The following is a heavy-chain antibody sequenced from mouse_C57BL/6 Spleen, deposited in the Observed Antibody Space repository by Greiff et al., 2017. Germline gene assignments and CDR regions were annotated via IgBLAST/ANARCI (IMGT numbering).Heavy chain of an antibody. CDR3: AREDDYDDYFDY. V-gene: IGHV5-4*01. CDR2: ISDGGSYT. Sequence: EVQLQESGGGLVKPGGSLKLSCAASGFTFSSYAMSWVRQTPEKRLEWVATISDGGSYTYYPDNVKGRFTISRDNAKNNLYLQMSHLKSEDTAMYYCAREDDYDDYFDYWGQGTTLTVSS. CDR1: GFTFSSYA. J-gene: IGHJ2*01. D-gene: IGHD2-4*01.